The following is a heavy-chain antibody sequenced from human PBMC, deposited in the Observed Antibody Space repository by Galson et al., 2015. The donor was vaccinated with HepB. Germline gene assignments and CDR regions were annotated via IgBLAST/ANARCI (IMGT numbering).Heavy chain of an antibody. J-gene: IGHJ3*01. V-gene: IGHV6-1*01. CDR3: ARGTTYYSANNWCDP. CDR1: GDSVSSTSAA. Sequence: CAISGDSVSSTSAAWDWIRQSPSRGLEWLGRTYYRSKWYNDYAVSVKSRITINPDTSKNQFSLQLNSVTPEDTSVHYCARGTTYYSANNWCDPWGQGTMVTVSS. D-gene: IGHD2/OR15-2a*01. CDR2: TYYRSKWYN.